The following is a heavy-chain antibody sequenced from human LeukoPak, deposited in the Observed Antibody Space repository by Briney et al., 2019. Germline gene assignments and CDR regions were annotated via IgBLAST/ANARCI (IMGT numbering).Heavy chain of an antibody. CDR1: GGSISSSSYY. Sequence: ETLSLTCTVSGGSISSSSYYWGWIRQPPGKGLEWIGSIYYSGSTYYNPSLKSRVTISVDTSKNQFSLKLSSVTAADTAVYYCARPRSGTFKGGEFDYWGQGTLVTVSS. V-gene: IGHV4-39*07. CDR2: IYYSGST. D-gene: IGHD1/OR15-1a*01. J-gene: IGHJ4*02. CDR3: ARPRSGTFKGGEFDY.